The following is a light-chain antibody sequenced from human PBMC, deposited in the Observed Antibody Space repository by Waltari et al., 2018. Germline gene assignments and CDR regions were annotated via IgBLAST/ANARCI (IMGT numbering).Light chain of an antibody. CDR1: DSNIARNS. J-gene: IGLJ3*02. CDR3: AAWDDSRNGWV. CDR2: RNN. Sequence: QSVLTQPPSASGTPGQTVTISCSGGDSNIARNSVNWYQKFPGAAPKLLIFRNNQRPSGVPEQFSGSKSGTSASLAIRGLQSEDESDYFCAAWDDSRNGWVFGEGTRVAVL. V-gene: IGLV1-44*01.